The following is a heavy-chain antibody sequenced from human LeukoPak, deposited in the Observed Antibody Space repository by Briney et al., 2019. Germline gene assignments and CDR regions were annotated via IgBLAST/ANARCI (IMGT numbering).Heavy chain of an antibody. J-gene: IGHJ4*02. Sequence: GGSLRLSCAASGFTFSSYSMHWVCQAPGKGLEWVAVMWYDGSNQYYADSVKGRFTISRDTSKNTLYLQMNSLRAEDTAVYYCARDSGVGGSFDCWGQGTLVTVSS. CDR1: GFTFSSYS. CDR3: ARDSGVGGSFDC. CDR2: MWYDGSNQ. V-gene: IGHV3-33*01. D-gene: IGHD2-8*01.